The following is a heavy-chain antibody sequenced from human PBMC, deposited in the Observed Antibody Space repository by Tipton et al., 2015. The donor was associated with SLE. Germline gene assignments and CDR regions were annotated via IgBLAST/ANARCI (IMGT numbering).Heavy chain of an antibody. V-gene: IGHV1-46*01. CDR3: ARDGSSSSYFDY. CDR2: INTSAGST. Sequence: QLVQSGAEVKKPGASVKVSCKASGYTFTSYYMHWVRQAPGQGLEWMGVINTSAGSTSYAQKFQGRVIMTRDTSTRTAYMELSSLISEDTAVYYCARDGSSSSYFDYWGQGTLVTVSS. D-gene: IGHD6-13*01. CDR1: GYTFTSYY. J-gene: IGHJ4*02.